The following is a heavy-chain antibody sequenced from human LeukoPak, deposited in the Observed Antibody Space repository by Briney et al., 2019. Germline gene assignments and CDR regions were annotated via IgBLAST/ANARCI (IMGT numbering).Heavy chain of an antibody. CDR2: MNPNSGNT. D-gene: IGHD2-8*01. CDR3: ARPLGYCTNGVCSFVY. CDR1: GYTFTSYD. J-gene: IGHJ4*02. V-gene: IGHV1-8*03. Sequence: ASVKVSCKASGYTFTSYDINWVRQATGQGLEWMGWMNPNSGNTGYAQKFQGRVTITRNTSISTAYMELSSLRSEDTAVYYCARPLGYCTNGVCSFVYWGQGTLVTVSS.